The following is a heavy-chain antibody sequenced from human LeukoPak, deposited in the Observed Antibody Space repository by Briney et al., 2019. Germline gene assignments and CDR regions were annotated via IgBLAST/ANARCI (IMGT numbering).Heavy chain of an antibody. Sequence: GGSLRLSCAASGFTFSSYSMNWVRQAPGKGLEWVSSISSSSSYIYYADSVKGRFTISRDNAKNSLYLQMNSLRAEDTAVYYCARRIVATIAQYYFDYWGQGTLVTVSS. V-gene: IGHV3-21*01. CDR1: GFTFSSYS. CDR2: ISSSSSYI. D-gene: IGHD5-12*01. J-gene: IGHJ4*02. CDR3: ARRIVATIAQYYFDY.